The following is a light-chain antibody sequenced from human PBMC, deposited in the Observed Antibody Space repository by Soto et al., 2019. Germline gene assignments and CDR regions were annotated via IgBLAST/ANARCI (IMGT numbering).Light chain of an antibody. CDR3: SAYTVSRTYV. CDR1: NSDIGDWNY. CDR2: NVY. Sequence: QSALTQPASVSGSPGQSITISCTGANSDIGDWNYVSWYQQSPGKAPKLIIYNVYDRPSGISYRFSGSKSGNTASLTISGLQGEDEADYYCSAYTVSRTYVFGTGTKLTVL. V-gene: IGLV2-14*01. J-gene: IGLJ1*01.